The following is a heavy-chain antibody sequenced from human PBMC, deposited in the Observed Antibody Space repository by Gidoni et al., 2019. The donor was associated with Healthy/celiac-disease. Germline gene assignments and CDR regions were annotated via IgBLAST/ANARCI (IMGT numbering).Heavy chain of an antibody. CDR3: ARRGGDHYYDSSGYYDH. CDR2: IYYSGST. J-gene: IGHJ5*02. Sequence: QLQLQESGPGLVKPSETLSLTCTVSGGSISSSSYYCGWIRQPPGKGLEWIGSIYYSGSTYYNPSLKSRVTISVDTSKNQFSLKLSSVTAADTAVYYCARRGGDHYYDSSGYYDHWGQGTLVTVSS. V-gene: IGHV4-39*01. D-gene: IGHD3-22*01. CDR1: GGSISSSSYY.